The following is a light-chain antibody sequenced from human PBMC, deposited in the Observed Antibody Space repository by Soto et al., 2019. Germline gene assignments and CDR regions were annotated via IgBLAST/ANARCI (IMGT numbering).Light chain of an antibody. CDR3: QQYNNWPQT. J-gene: IGKJ1*01. CDR1: QSVSSN. Sequence: EIVMTQSPATLSVSPGERATLSCRASQSVSSNLAWYQQKPGQAPRLLIYGASTRATGIPARFSGSGSGTEFTLIISSLQSEDFAVYYCQQYNNWPQTFGQGPKVEIK. CDR2: GAS. V-gene: IGKV3-15*01.